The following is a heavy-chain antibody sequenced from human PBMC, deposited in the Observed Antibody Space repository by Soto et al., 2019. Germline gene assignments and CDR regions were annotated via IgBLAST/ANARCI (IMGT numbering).Heavy chain of an antibody. CDR2: IYYSGST. CDR1: GGSISSSSYY. CDR3: ARRITMVRGVIILNWFDP. Sequence: QLLESGPGLVPPSETLSLTCTVSGGSISSSSYYWGWIRQPPGKGLEWIGSIYYSGSTYYNPSLKSRVTISVDTSKNQFSVKLSSVTAADTAVYYCARRITMVRGVIILNWFDPWGQGTLVTVSS. V-gene: IGHV4-39*01. D-gene: IGHD3-10*01. J-gene: IGHJ5*02.